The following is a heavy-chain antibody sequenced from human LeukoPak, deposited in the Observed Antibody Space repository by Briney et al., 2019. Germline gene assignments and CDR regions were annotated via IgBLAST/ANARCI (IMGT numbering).Heavy chain of an antibody. V-gene: IGHV3-53*01. CDR1: GFTVSSNY. Sequence: GGSLRLSCAASGFTVSSNYMSWVRQAPGKGLEWVSVIYSGGSTYYADSVKGRFTISRDNSKNTLYLQMNSLRAEDTAVYYCATLPPHCSSTSCYPSQFDYWGQGTLVTVSS. CDR2: IYSGGST. D-gene: IGHD2-2*01. CDR3: ATLPPHCSSTSCYPSQFDY. J-gene: IGHJ4*02.